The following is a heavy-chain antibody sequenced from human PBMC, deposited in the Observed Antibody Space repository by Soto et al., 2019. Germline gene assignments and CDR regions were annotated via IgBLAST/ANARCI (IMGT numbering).Heavy chain of an antibody. V-gene: IGHV1-18*04. CDR3: ARDRAYYDFWSGYYTPIDAFDI. Sequence: ASVKVSCKASGYTFTRYCISWVRQAPGQGLEWMGWISAYNGNTNYAQKLQGRVTMTTDTSTSTAYMELRSLRSDDTAVYYCARDRAYYDFWSGYYTPIDAFDIWGQGTMVTVSS. CDR1: GYTFTRYC. D-gene: IGHD3-3*01. CDR2: ISAYNGNT. J-gene: IGHJ3*02.